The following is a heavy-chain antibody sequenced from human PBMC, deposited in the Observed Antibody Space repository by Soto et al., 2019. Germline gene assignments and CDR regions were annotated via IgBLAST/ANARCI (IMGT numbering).Heavy chain of an antibody. CDR3: ARGSAAAGPYYFDY. D-gene: IGHD6-13*01. Sequence: ASVKVSCKASGYTFTTYAMHWVRQAPGQSLEWMGWINAGNGATKYSQNFQDRLTIARDTSANIAFMELSSLRSEDTAVYYYARGSAAAGPYYFDYWAQGTLVTVSS. J-gene: IGHJ4*02. V-gene: IGHV1-3*01. CDR2: INAGNGAT. CDR1: GYTFTTYA.